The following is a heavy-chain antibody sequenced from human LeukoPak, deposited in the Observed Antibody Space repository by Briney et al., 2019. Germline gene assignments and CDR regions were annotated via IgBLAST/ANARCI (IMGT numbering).Heavy chain of an antibody. J-gene: IGHJ5*02. D-gene: IGHD6-6*01. V-gene: IGHV4-34*01. CDR3: ARVSFPYSSSSRGGWFDP. CDR2: INHSGSN. Sequence: PSETLSLTCAVYGGSFSGYYWSWVRQPPGKGLEWVGEINHSGSNNYNPSLKRRVTISVDTSKNQFSLKLSSVTAADTAVYYCARVSFPYSSSSRGGWFDPWGQGTLVTVSS. CDR1: GGSFSGYY.